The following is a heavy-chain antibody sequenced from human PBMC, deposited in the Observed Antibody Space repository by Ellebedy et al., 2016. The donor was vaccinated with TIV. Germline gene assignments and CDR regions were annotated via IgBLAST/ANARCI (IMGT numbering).Heavy chain of an antibody. Sequence: GGSLRLFXAASGFTFNKYHMTWVRQAPGKGLEWVANINEDGTDKNYVDSVKGRFTISRDNAKNSLYLQMNSLRAEDTAVYYCVSFGSGYWGQGTLVTVSS. V-gene: IGHV3-7*01. J-gene: IGHJ4*02. D-gene: IGHD1-26*01. CDR1: GFTFNKYH. CDR3: VSFGSGY. CDR2: INEDGTDK.